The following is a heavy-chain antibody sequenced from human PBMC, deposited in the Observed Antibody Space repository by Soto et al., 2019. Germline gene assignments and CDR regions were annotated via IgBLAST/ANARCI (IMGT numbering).Heavy chain of an antibody. Sequence: PSETLSLTCAVYGGSFSGYYWSWIRQPPGKGLEWIGEINHSGSTNYNPSLKSRVTISVDTSKNQFSLKLSSVTAADTAVYYCARLEIAAAGRWDYNLLWGMDVWGQGTTVTVSS. CDR2: INHSGST. V-gene: IGHV4-34*01. CDR3: ARLEIAAAGRWDYNLLWGMDV. D-gene: IGHD6-13*01. CDR1: GGSFSGYY. J-gene: IGHJ6*02.